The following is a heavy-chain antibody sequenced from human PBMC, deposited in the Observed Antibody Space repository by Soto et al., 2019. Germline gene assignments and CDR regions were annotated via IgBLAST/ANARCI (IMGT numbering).Heavy chain of an antibody. CDR3: ARDPGAASFDF. J-gene: IGHJ4*02. D-gene: IGHD2-15*01. V-gene: IGHV1-18*01. Sequence: GASVKVSCKASGYTFTNYGISWVRQAPGEGLEWVGWINTSNDNKLYAQKLQGRLTLTTDTSTSTAYMDLTTLSSDDTAVYFCARDPGAASFDFWAQGTLITVSS. CDR1: GYTFTNYG. CDR2: INTSNDNK.